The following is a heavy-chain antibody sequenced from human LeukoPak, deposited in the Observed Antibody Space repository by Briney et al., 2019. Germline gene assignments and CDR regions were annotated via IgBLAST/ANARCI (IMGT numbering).Heavy chain of an antibody. CDR2: IYTGGNT. CDR3: ARGDDSGYYDYFDY. J-gene: IGHJ4*02. Sequence: GGSLRLSCAASGFTVDSNYLSWVRQAPGKGLEWVSTIYTGGNTYYAASAKGRFTISRDFSKNTVFLHMNSLRAEDTAMYYCARGDDSGYYDYFDYWGQGALVTVSS. V-gene: IGHV3-53*01. D-gene: IGHD3-22*01. CDR1: GFTVDSNY.